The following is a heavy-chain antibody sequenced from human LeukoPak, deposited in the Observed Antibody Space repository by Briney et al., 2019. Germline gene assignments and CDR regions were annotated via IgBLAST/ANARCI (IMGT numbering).Heavy chain of an antibody. CDR1: GFTFSSYW. CDR3: ARAVATIGFDY. CDR2: IKQDGSEK. J-gene: IGHJ4*02. V-gene: IGHV3-7*01. D-gene: IGHD5-12*01. Sequence: PGGSLRLSCAVSGFTFSSYWMSWVRQAPGKGLEWVANIKQDGSEKYYVDSVKGRFTISRDNAKNSLYLQMNSLRAEDTAVYYCARAVATIGFDYWGQGTLVTVSS.